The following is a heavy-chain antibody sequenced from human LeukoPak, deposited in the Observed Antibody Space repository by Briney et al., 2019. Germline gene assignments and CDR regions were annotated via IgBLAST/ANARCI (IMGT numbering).Heavy chain of an antibody. CDR2: IYHSGSS. V-gene: IGHV4-30-2*01. CDR1: GVSISSGGYS. J-gene: IGHJ6*04. Sequence: PSQTLSLTCAVSGVSISSGGYSWSWIRQPPGKGLEWIGYIYHSGSSYYNPSLKSRVTISVYRSKNQFSLKLSSVTAADTAVYYCASSRQLPTFYYYYGMDVWGKGTTVTVSS. D-gene: IGHD2-2*01. CDR3: ASSRQLPTFYYYYGMDV.